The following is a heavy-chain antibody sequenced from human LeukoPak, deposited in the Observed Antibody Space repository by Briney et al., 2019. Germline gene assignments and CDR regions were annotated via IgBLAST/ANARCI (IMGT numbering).Heavy chain of an antibody. CDR2: INHSGST. J-gene: IGHJ5*02. D-gene: IGHD2-2*02. V-gene: IGHV4-34*01. CDR3: ARGLCSSTSCHNWMWFDP. CDR1: GGSFSGYY. Sequence: ETLSLTCAVYGGSFSGYYWSWIRQHPGKGLEWIGEINHSGSTNYNPSLKSRVTISVDTSKNQFSLKLSSVTAADTSVYYCARGLCSSTSCHNWMWFDPWGQGTLVTVSS.